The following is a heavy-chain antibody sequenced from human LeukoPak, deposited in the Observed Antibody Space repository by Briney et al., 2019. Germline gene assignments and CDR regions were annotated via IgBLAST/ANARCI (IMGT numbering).Heavy chain of an antibody. CDR3: ARVPTSTGTTRYYFDY. Sequence: ASVKVSCKASGYTFTGYYMHWVRQAPGQGLEWMGWINPNSGGTNYAQKFQGWVTMTRDTSISTAYMELSRLRSDDTAAYYCARVPTSTGTTRYYFDYWGQGTLVTVSS. CDR1: GYTFTGYY. CDR2: INPNSGGT. V-gene: IGHV1-2*04. D-gene: IGHD1-1*01. J-gene: IGHJ4*02.